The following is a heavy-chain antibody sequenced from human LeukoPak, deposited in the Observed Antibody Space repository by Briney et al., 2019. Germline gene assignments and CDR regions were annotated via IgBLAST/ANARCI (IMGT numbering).Heavy chain of an antibody. J-gene: IGHJ5*02. V-gene: IGHV4-34*01. CDR1: GGSFSGFY. CDR3: ARGEFSYGAWFDP. CDR2: INHSGST. D-gene: IGHD5-18*01. Sequence: SETLSLTCAVYGGSFSGFYWSWIRQPPGKGLEWIGEINHSGSTNYNPSLKSRVTIAVDRSKNQFSLKLSSVTAADTAVYYCARGEFSYGAWFDPWGQGTLVTVSS.